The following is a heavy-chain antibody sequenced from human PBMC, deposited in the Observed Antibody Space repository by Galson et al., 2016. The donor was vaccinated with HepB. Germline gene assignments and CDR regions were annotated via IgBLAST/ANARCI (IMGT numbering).Heavy chain of an antibody. CDR3: TPASNWVFSHYSYGLDV. J-gene: IGHJ6*02. CDR2: IKSKTDGGTT. CDR1: GFTFSNAW. V-gene: IGHV3-15*01. Sequence: SLRLSCAASGFTFSNAWMIWVRQAPGKGLEWVGRIKSKTDGGTTDYAAPVKGRFIISRADSKNTLYLQMNSLKTADTALYCCTPASNWVFSHYSYGLDVWGQGTTVTVAS. D-gene: IGHD2-8*01.